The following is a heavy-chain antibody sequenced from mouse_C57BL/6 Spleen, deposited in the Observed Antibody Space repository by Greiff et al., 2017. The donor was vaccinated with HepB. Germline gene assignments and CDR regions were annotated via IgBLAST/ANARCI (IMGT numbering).Heavy chain of an antibody. CDR1: GFTFSDYG. J-gene: IGHJ1*03. Sequence: EVQLVESGGGLVKPGGSLKLSCAASGFTFSDYGMHWVRQAPEKGLEWVAYISSGSSTIYYADTVKGRCTISRDNAKNTLFLQMTSLRSEDTAMYYCARGYGNYLYFDVWGTGTTVTVSS. D-gene: IGHD2-1*01. CDR2: ISSGSSTI. V-gene: IGHV5-17*01. CDR3: ARGYGNYLYFDV.